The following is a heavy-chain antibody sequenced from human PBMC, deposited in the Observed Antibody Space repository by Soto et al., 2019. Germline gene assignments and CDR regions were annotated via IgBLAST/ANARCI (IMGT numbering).Heavy chain of an antibody. V-gene: IGHV1-18*01. D-gene: IGHD3-22*01. Sequence: QVQLVQSGAEVKEPGASVRVSCKASGYTFTTYGISWVRQAPGQGLEWMGWISAHNGNTAYTQKFQGRVTMTADTSTTTAYMEVRSLRSDDTALYYCARGSYYYDSGAFDYWGQGTLVTVSS. J-gene: IGHJ4*02. CDR3: ARGSYYYDSGAFDY. CDR1: GYTFTTYG. CDR2: ISAHNGNT.